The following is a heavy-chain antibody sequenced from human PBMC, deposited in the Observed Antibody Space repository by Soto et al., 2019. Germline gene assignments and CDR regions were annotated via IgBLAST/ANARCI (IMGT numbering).Heavy chain of an antibody. Sequence: QVHLVQSGAEVKKPGASVKVSCKASGYTFTSYGITWVRQAPGQGLEWMGWISAHNGNTDYAQKLQGRVIVTRDTAAGTAYMELRSLRSDDTAVYCCARGTYGDYWRQGELVTVSS. CDR3: ARGTYGDY. CDR2: ISAHNGNT. J-gene: IGHJ4*02. CDR1: GYTFTSYG. D-gene: IGHD4-17*01. V-gene: IGHV1-18*01.